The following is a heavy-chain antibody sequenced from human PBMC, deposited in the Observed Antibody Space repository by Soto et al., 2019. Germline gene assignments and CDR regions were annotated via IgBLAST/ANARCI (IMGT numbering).Heavy chain of an antibody. V-gene: IGHV3-33*01. CDR2: IWYDGSNK. CDR3: ARDGHGWYEYDY. D-gene: IGHD6-19*01. CDR1: GFTFSSYG. J-gene: IGHJ4*02. Sequence: GGSLRLSCAASGFTFSSYGMHWVRQAPGKGLEWVAVIWYDGSNKYYADSVKGRFTISRDNSKNTLYLQMNSLRAEDTAVYYCARDGHGWYEYDYWGQGTLVTVSS.